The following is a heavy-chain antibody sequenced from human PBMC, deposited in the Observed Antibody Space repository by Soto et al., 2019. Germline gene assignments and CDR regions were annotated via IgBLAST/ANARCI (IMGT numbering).Heavy chain of an antibody. Sequence: QVQLVQSGAEVRQPASSVKVSYKTSGDTFSSYAVSWVRQAPGHGLEWMGGIVPIVDTSTYAQKFQGRVTITADESTSTVYMELSSLRSDDTAVYYCVRVVAIPGYPDNWGQGTLVTVSS. CDR1: GDTFSSYA. CDR3: VRVVAIPGYPDN. CDR2: IVPIVDTS. J-gene: IGHJ4*02. V-gene: IGHV1-69*12. D-gene: IGHD5-12*01.